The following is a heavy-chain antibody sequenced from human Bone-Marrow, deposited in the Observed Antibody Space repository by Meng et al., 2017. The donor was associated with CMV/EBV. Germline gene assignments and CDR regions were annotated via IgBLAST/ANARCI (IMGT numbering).Heavy chain of an antibody. CDR1: GFTFSSYA. CDR2: IKQDGSEK. CDR3: ARDVVVIPAAIYYGMDV. V-gene: IGHV3-7*01. D-gene: IGHD2-2*01. Sequence: GESLKISCAASGFTFSSYAMSWVRQAPGKGLEWVANIKQDGSEKYYVDSVKGRFTISRDNAKNSLYLQMNSLRAEDTAVYYCARDVVVIPAAIYYGMDVWGQGTTVAFSS. J-gene: IGHJ6*02.